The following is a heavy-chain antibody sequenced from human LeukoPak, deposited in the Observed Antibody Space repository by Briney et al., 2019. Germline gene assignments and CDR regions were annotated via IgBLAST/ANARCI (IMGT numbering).Heavy chain of an antibody. CDR2: MNPNSGNT. CDR3: ARSALKGDYDSSGYIDY. J-gene: IGHJ4*02. CDR1: GYTFTSYD. V-gene: IGHV1-8*03. D-gene: IGHD3-22*01. Sequence: GASVKVSCKASGYTFTSYDINWVRQATGQGLEWMGWMNPNSGNTGYAQKFQGRVTITADKSTSTAYMELSSLRSEDTAVYYCARSALKGDYDSSGYIDYWGQGTLVTVSS.